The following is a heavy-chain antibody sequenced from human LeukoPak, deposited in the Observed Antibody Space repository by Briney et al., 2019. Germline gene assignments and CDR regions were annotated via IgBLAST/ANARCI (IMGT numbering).Heavy chain of an antibody. V-gene: IGHV3-23*01. CDR3: AKGGILRYFDWRDILDY. D-gene: IGHD3-9*01. CDR1: GFTLSSYA. J-gene: IGHJ4*02. Sequence: PGGSLRLSCAASGFTLSSYAMSWVRHATGKGVEWVSGISISGSTTYYADSVKGRFTISRDNSKNTLYLQMNSLRAEDTAVYYCAKGGILRYFDWRDILDYWGQGTLVTVSS. CDR2: ISISGSTT.